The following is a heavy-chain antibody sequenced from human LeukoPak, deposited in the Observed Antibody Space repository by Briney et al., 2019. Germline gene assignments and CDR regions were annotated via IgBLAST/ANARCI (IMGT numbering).Heavy chain of an antibody. V-gene: IGHV3-74*01. Sequence: PGGSLRLSCAASGFIFSSYWMHWVRQVPGKGLVWVSRINSDESSTTYADSVKGRFTISRDNAKNTLYLQMNSLRADDTAVYYCVKSRRVGANQRGLFDYWGQGTLVTVSP. D-gene: IGHD1-26*01. J-gene: IGHJ4*02. CDR2: INSDESST. CDR1: GFIFSSYW. CDR3: VKSRRVGANQRGLFDY.